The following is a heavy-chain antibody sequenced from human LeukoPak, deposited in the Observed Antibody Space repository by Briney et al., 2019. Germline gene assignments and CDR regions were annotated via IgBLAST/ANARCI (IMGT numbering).Heavy chain of an antibody. D-gene: IGHD3-9*01. V-gene: IGHV3-7*03. J-gene: IGHJ5*02. Sequence: PAGSRTLSCEASRFTFSTIWMSWVRQAPGKGLEWVDNIKTDGSEKSYVDSVKGRFTISRDNAKNELYLQMSSLRAEDTAVYYCARDYTGYLAWGKGSLLIV. CDR3: ARDYTGYLA. CDR2: IKTDGSEK. CDR1: RFTFSTIW.